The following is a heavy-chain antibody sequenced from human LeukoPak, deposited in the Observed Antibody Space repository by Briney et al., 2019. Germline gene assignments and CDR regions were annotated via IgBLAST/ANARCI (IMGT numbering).Heavy chain of an antibody. J-gene: IGHJ4*02. CDR2: INHSGST. CDR3: ARDFDY. V-gene: IGHV4-34*01. CDR1: GGSFSGDF. Sequence: SETLSLTCAVYGGSFSGDFFSWIRQPPGKGLGWIGEINHSGSTNYKPSLKSRVTISVDTSKNQFSLKLSSVTAADTAVYYCARDFDYWGQGTLVTVSS.